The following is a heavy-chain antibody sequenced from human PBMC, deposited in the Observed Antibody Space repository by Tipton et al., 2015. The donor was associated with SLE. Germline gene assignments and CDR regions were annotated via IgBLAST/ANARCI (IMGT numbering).Heavy chain of an antibody. CDR2: IIPIFGTA. CDR3: AKERGRGSGVPLMDV. J-gene: IGHJ6*03. D-gene: IGHD3-10*01. CDR1: GGTFSSYA. V-gene: IGHV1-69*01. Sequence: QVQLVQSGAEVKKPGSSVKVSCKASGGTFSSYAISWVRQAPGQGLEWMGGIIPIFGTANYAQKFQGRVTITADESTRTAYIELSSLRSEDTAVNYCAKERGRGSGVPLMDVWGKGTTVTVSS.